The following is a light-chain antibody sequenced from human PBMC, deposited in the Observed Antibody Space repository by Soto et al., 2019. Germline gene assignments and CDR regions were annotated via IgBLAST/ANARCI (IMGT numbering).Light chain of an antibody. CDR2: KAS. CDR3: LQYDSVPLT. CDR1: QSIIPW. Sequence: DIPMTQSPSTLSASVGDRVTITCRASQSIIPWLAWYQQKPGKAPKLLIYKASGLESGVPSRFSGSGSGTAFTLTISRLQPDDFATYYCLQYDSVPLTFGGGTKVEIK. V-gene: IGKV1-5*03. J-gene: IGKJ4*01.